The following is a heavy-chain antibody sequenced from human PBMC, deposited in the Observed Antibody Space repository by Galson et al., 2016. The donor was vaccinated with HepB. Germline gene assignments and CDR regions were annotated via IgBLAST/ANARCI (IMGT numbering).Heavy chain of an antibody. CDR2: SRNKGSGYST. J-gene: IGHJ4*02. Sequence: SLRLSCAASGFTFTDHFVDWVRQAPGKGLEWVGRSRNKGSGYSTQYAASVKGRFNMSRDDSMNSLYLQMNSLRTEDTAVYYCVAPSCSSTTCYAFDYWGQGTLVTVSS. V-gene: IGHV3-72*01. CDR3: VAPSCSSTTCYAFDY. D-gene: IGHD2-2*01. CDR1: GFTFTDHF.